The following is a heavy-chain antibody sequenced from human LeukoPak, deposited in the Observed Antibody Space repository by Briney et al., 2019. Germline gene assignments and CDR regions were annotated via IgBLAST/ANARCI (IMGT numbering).Heavy chain of an antibody. CDR3: ARGGILTGYYEAYYFDY. J-gene: IGHJ4*02. CDR1: GGSISSYY. CDR2: IYYSGST. D-gene: IGHD3-9*01. V-gene: IGHV4-59*01. Sequence: SETLSLTCTVSGGSISSYYWSWIRQPPGKGLEWIGYIYYSGSTNYNPSLKSRVTISVDTSKNQFSLKLSSVTAADTAVYYCARGGILTGYYEAYYFDYWGQGTLVTVSS.